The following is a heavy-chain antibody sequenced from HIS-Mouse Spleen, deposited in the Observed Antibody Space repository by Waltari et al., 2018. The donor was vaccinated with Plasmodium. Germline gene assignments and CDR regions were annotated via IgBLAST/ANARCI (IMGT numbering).Heavy chain of an antibody. V-gene: IGHV3-7*01. CDR3: ASSWYWYFDL. J-gene: IGHJ2*01. D-gene: IGHD6-13*01. CDR1: GFPFRSYW. Sequence: EVKLVESGGGLVQPGGSLSLNCAASGFPFRSYWRSWVRQAPGKGLEWVANIKQDGSEKYYVDSVKGRFTISRDNAKNSLYLQMNSLRAEDTAVYYCASSWYWYFDLWGRGTLVTVSS. CDR2: IKQDGSEK.